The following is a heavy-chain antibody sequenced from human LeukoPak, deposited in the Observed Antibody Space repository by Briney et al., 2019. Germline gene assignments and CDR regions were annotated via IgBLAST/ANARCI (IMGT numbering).Heavy chain of an antibody. V-gene: IGHV4-4*02. CDR3: ARGMWFDTLFSAFDV. CDR1: GDSISSRNW. J-gene: IGHJ3*01. CDR2: IFHTGST. Sequence: PSETLSLTCSVSGDSISSRNWWTWVRQTPEKGLEWIGEIFHTGSTNYNPSVEGRVTISKDKSRNHFSLMLTSVTAADTALYYCARGMWFDTLFSAFDVWGQGTMVSVSS. D-gene: IGHD3-10*01.